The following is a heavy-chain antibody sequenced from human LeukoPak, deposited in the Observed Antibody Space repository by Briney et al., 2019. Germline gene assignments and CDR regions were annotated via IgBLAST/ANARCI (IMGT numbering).Heavy chain of an antibody. CDR1: GYSISSGYY. CDR3: ARDGDSYGYYYMDV. Sequence: SETLSLTCTVSGYSISSGYYWGWIRQPPGKGLEWIGSIYHSGSTYYNPSLKSRVTISVDTSKNQFSPKLSSVTAADTAVYYCARDGDSYGYYYMDVWGKGTTVTVSS. J-gene: IGHJ6*03. CDR2: IYHSGST. V-gene: IGHV4-38-2*02. D-gene: IGHD5-18*01.